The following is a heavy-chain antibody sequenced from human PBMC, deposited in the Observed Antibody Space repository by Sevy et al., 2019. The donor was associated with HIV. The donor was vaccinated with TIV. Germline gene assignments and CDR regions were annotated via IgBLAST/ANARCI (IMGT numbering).Heavy chain of an antibody. Sequence: SETLSLTCTVSGGSISGYYWSWIRQSPGKGLEWIGYIYNVGDTRYNPSLKSLVTISMATSKNQYSLYLNSVTAADTAVYYCARRVPALAGNWFDPWGQGTLVTVSS. CDR1: GGSISGYY. CDR2: IYNVGDT. CDR3: ARRVPALAGNWFDP. J-gene: IGHJ5*02. V-gene: IGHV4-59*01.